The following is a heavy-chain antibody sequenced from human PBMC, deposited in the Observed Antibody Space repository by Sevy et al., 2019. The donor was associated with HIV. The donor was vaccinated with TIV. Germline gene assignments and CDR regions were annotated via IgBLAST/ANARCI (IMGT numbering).Heavy chain of an antibody. CDR1: GFTFSNYV. CDR3: ARRIVGAGGYFDY. CDR2: IAGSGDNT. J-gene: IGHJ4*02. D-gene: IGHD1-26*01. Sequence: GGSLRLSCAASGFTFSNYVMSWVRQTPGKGLEWVSSIAGSGDNTYYLDTVKGRFIMSRDNVKNTLYLQMNSLRAEDTAVYYCARRIVGAGGYFDYWGQGTLVTVSS. V-gene: IGHV3-23*01.